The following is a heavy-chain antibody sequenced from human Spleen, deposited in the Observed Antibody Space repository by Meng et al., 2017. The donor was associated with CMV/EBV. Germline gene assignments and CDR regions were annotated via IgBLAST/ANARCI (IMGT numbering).Heavy chain of an antibody. CDR1: GYTFTGYY. Sequence: ASVKVSCKASGYTFTGYYFHWVRQAPGQGLEWMGWINPDSGRTNYAQSFQGRVTMTTDTSTGTAYMDMSRLRSDDTAVYYCARGGSSTNCYRDSGWFDAWGQGTLVTVSS. CDR2: INPDSGRT. J-gene: IGHJ5*02. V-gene: IGHV1-2*02. D-gene: IGHD2-2*01. CDR3: ARGGSSTNCYRDSGWFDA.